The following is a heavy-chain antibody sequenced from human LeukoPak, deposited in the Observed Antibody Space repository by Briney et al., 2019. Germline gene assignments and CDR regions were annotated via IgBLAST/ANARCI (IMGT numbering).Heavy chain of an antibody. D-gene: IGHD1-26*01. CDR2: IYTGGST. J-gene: IGHJ3*02. V-gene: IGHV3-53*01. CDR3: AGRRWAFDI. CDR1: GFPFSNYW. Sequence: GGSLRLPWAASGFPFSNYWISGVRKAPGRGLEWVSVIYTGGSTYYADSVKGRFTISRDNAKNSLYLQMNSLRAEDTAVYYCAGRRWAFDIWGQGTMVTVSS.